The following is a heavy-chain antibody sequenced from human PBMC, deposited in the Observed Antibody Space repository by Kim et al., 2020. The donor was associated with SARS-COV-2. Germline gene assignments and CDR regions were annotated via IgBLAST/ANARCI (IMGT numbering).Heavy chain of an antibody. V-gene: IGHV3-33*01. J-gene: IGHJ4*02. CDR3: ARDGGFGESQVGY. Sequence: YYADTVKGRFTISRDNSKNTVYLQMNGLRAEDTAVYYCARDGGFGESQVGYWGQGILVTVSS. D-gene: IGHD3-10*01.